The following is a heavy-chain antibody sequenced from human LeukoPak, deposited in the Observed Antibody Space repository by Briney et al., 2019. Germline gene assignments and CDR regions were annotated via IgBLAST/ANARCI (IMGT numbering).Heavy chain of an antibody. D-gene: IGHD2-15*01. CDR1: GGSISSYY. CDR2: INHSGST. Sequence: PSETLSLTCTVSGGSISSYYWSWIRQPPGKGLEWIGEINHSGSTNYNPSLKSRVTISVDTSKNQFSLKLSSVTAADTAVYYCARQPLCSGGSCYDYYMDVWGKGTTVTISS. J-gene: IGHJ6*03. V-gene: IGHV4-34*01. CDR3: ARQPLCSGGSCYDYYMDV.